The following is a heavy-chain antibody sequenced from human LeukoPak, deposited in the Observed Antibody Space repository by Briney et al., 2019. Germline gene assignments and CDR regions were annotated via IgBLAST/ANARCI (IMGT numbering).Heavy chain of an antibody. V-gene: IGHV3-48*02. J-gene: IGHJ4*02. Sequence: PGGSLRLSCAASGFTFRSYAMHWVRQAPGKGLEWVSYITYNSGTIFYADSVKGRFTISRDNAKDSLYLQMCSLRDEDTAVYYCARDSGYSYADDYWGQGTLVTVSS. CDR2: ITYNSGTI. D-gene: IGHD5-18*01. CDR3: ARDSGYSYADDY. CDR1: GFTFRSYA.